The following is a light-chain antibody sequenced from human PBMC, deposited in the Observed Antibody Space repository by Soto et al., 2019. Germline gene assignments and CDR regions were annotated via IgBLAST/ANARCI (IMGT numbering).Light chain of an antibody. Sequence: VMTQSPAALSVSPGERATLSCRASQSVGSDLAWYQQKVGQAPRLLIYGASTRATGIPARFSGSGSGTEFTLTISSLQSEDIATYYCQQFDNVPLTFGGGTKVDIK. CDR3: QQFDNVPLT. V-gene: IGKV3-15*01. CDR1: QSVGSD. J-gene: IGKJ4*01. CDR2: GAS.